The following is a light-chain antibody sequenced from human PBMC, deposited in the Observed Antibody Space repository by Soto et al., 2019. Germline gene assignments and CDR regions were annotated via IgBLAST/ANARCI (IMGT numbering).Light chain of an antibody. CDR2: EVT. J-gene: IGLJ1*01. CDR3: MASVGSNIFV. Sequence: QSALTQPPSASGSPGQSVTISCTGTSGDVGGYYYVSWYQHHPGKVPKLIIYEVTKRPSGVPDRFSGSKSGNTASLTVSGLQAEDEADYYGMASVGSNIFVFGTESKGTGL. CDR1: SGDVGGYYY. V-gene: IGLV2-8*01.